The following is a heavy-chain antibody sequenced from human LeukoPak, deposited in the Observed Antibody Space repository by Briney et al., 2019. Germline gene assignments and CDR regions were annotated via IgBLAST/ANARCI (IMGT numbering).Heavy chain of an antibody. Sequence: GGSLRLSCAASGFTFSSYAMSWVRQAPGKGLEWVSAISGSGGSAYYADSVKGRFTISRDNSKNTLYLQMNSLRAEDTAVYYCAKFIAAAGTFRDYWGQGTLVTVSS. CDR3: AKFIAAAGTFRDY. CDR2: ISGSGGSA. D-gene: IGHD6-13*01. J-gene: IGHJ4*02. CDR1: GFTFSSYA. V-gene: IGHV3-23*01.